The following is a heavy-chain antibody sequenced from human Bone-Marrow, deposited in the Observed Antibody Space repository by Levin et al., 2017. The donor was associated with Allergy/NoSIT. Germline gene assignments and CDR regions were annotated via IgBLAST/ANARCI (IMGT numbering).Heavy chain of an antibody. D-gene: IGHD2-15*01. V-gene: IGHV1-46*01. CDR2: INPSGGST. CDR1: GYTFTSYY. CDR3: ARGGCSGGSCYSLTSYFDL. Sequence: PSASVKVSCKASGYTFTSYYMHWVRQAPGQGLEWMGIINPSGGSTSYAQKFQGRVTMTRDTSTSTVYMELSSLRSEDTAVYYCARGGCSGGSCYSLTSYFDLWGRGTLVTVSS. J-gene: IGHJ2*01.